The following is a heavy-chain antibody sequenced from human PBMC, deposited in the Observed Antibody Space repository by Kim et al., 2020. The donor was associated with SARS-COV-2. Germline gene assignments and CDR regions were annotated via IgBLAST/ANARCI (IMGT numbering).Heavy chain of an antibody. J-gene: IGHJ6*02. Sequence: GGSLRLSCAASGFTFSDYYMSWIRQAPGKGLEWVSYISSSSSYTNYADSVKGRFTISRDNAKNSLYLQMNSLRAEDTAVYYCARDKVKWYGMDVWGQGTTVTVSS. V-gene: IGHV3-11*05. CDR3: ARDKVKWYGMDV. D-gene: IGHD1-26*01. CDR1: GFTFSDYY. CDR2: ISSSSSYT.